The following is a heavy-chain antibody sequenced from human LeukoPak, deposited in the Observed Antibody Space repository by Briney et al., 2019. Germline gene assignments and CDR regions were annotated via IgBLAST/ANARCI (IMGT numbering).Heavy chain of an antibody. D-gene: IGHD1-26*01. J-gene: IGHJ4*02. CDR2: MNIDGSEK. Sequence: GRSLRLSCAASGFTFSSYAMHWVRQAPGKRLEWVANMNIDGSEKYYADSAKGRFTISSDNARNSVYLQMNSLRVEDTAVYYCARDPVEWELLLDYWGQGTLVTVSS. CDR3: ARDPVEWELLLDY. V-gene: IGHV3-7*01. CDR1: GFTFSSYA.